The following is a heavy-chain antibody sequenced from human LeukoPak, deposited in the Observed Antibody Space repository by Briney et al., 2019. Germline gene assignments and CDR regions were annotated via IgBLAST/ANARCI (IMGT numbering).Heavy chain of an antibody. V-gene: IGHV3-74*01. J-gene: IGHJ6*03. CDR2: IKSDGTGA. Sequence: GGSLRLSCAASGFSFSNYWILWVREVAEKGLEWVARIKSDGTGATYAASVDGRFIISTDNAERTPYLQMNSLRGEDTATYYCARDRGGPDCYIDVWGKGTTVTVSS. CDR3: ARDRGGPDCYIDV. CDR1: GFSFSNYW. D-gene: IGHD4-23*01.